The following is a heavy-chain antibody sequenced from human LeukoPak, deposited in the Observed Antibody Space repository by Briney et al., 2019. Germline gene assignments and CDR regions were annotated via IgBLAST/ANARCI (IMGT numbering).Heavy chain of an antibody. J-gene: IGHJ4*02. Sequence: GESLKISCKGSGYSFTSYWIGWVRQMPGKGLEWMGIMYPGDSDTRYSPSFQGQVTISVDKSISTAYLQWSSLRASDTAMYYCGRHLYGGNAAIVYWGQGTLVTVSS. D-gene: IGHD4-23*01. V-gene: IGHV5-51*01. CDR2: MYPGDSDT. CDR1: GYSFTSYW. CDR3: GRHLYGGNAAIVY.